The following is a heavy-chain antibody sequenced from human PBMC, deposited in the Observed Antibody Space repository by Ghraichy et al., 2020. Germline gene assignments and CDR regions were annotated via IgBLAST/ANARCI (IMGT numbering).Heavy chain of an antibody. D-gene: IGHD3-10*01. CDR1: GFTFSSYS. J-gene: IGHJ6*02. CDR2: ISSSSSTI. Sequence: GGSLRLSCAASGFTFSSYSMNWVRQAPGKGLEWVSYISSSSSTIYYADSVKGRFTISRDNAKNSLYLQMNSLRDEDTAVYYCARDSQESGYYGSGSHTAPPGYYGMDVWGQGTTVTVSS. CDR3: ARDSQESGYYGSGSHTAPPGYYGMDV. V-gene: IGHV3-48*02.